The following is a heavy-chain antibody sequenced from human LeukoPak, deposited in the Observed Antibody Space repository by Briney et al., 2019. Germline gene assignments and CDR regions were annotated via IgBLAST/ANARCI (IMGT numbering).Heavy chain of an antibody. D-gene: IGHD1-26*01. J-gene: IGHJ6*03. CDR1: GYTFTSYG. CDR2: ISAYNGNT. V-gene: IGHV1-18*01. Sequence: AASVKVSCKASGYTFTSYGISWVRQAPGQGLEWMGWISAYNGNTNYAQKLQGRVTMTTDTSTSTAYMELRSLRSDDTAVYYCARGEYSGSYYGDYYYYMDVWGKGNPGHHLL. CDR3: ARGEYSGSYYGDYYYYMDV.